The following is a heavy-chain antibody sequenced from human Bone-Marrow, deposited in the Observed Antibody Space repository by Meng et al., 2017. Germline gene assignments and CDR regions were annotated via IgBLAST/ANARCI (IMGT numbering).Heavy chain of an antibody. V-gene: IGHV1-46*01. D-gene: IGHD2-21*01. J-gene: IGHJ5*02. CDR1: GFTFTRYW. Sequence: QVQLVQSGAEVKMPGASVKVSCKASGFTFTRYWMHWVRQAPGKGLEWMGIINPTGDYTSYTQNFQGRVTMTRDTSTSTVYMELSRLRSEDTAVYYCARDNSADDIAWWFDPWGQGTLVTVSS. CDR3: ARDNSADDIAWWFDP. CDR2: INPTGDYT.